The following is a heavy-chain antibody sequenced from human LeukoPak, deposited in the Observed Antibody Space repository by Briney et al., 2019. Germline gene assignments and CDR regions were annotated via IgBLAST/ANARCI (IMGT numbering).Heavy chain of an antibody. CDR3: ARAPITMVRGVEDAFDI. D-gene: IGHD3-10*01. Sequence: ASVKVSCKASGYTFTGYYMHWVRQAPGQGLEWKGWINPNSGGTNYAQKFQGRVTMTRDTSISTAYMELSRLRSDDTAVYYCARAPITMVRGVEDAFDIWGQGTMVTVSS. CDR2: INPNSGGT. V-gene: IGHV1-2*02. J-gene: IGHJ3*02. CDR1: GYTFTGYY.